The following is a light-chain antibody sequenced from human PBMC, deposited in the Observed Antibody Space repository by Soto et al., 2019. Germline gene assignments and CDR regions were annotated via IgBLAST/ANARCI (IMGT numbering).Light chain of an antibody. Sequence: EIVMTQSPATLSVSPGERATLSCRASQSVSSNLAWYQQKPGQAPRLLIYGASTRATGIPARFSGGGSGTDFTLTISRLEPEDFAVYFCQQYGAPPTTFGGGTKVEIK. J-gene: IGKJ4*01. V-gene: IGKV3-15*01. CDR2: GAS. CDR3: QQYGAPPTT. CDR1: QSVSSN.